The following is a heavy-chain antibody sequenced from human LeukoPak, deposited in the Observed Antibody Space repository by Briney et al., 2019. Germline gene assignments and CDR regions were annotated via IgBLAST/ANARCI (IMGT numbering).Heavy chain of an antibody. V-gene: IGHV4-59*11. CDR3: ARERYCGSYYPFDY. J-gene: IGHJ4*02. CDR2: IYYSGST. CDR1: GGSISSHY. D-gene: IGHD1-26*01. Sequence: SETLSLTCTVSGGSISSHYWSWIRQPPGKGLEWIGYIYYSGSTNYNPSLKSRVTISVDTSKNQFSLKLSSVTAADTAVYYCARERYCGSYYPFDYWGQGTLLSVSS.